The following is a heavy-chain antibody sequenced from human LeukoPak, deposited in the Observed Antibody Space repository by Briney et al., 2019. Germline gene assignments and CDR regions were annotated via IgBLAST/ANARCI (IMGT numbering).Heavy chain of an antibody. CDR1: GYTFTGYY. Sequence: SVKVSCKASGYTFTGYYMHWVPQAPGPGLEWMGWINPNSGGTNYAQKFQGRVTMTMDTSISTAYMELSRLRSGDTPVYYCATQSPTIFGVVSHDYWGQGTLVTVSS. D-gene: IGHD3-3*01. J-gene: IGHJ4*02. V-gene: IGHV1-2*02. CDR3: ATQSPTIFGVVSHDY. CDR2: INPNSGGT.